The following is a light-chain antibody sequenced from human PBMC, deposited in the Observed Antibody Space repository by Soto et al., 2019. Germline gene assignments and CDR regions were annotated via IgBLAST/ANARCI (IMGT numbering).Light chain of an antibody. CDR3: PESYTTLIS. CDR2: AAS. Sequence: DIKRSQEPSSLYASVGDRVIITCRASQTISSHLNWYQQKPGKAPNLLVYAASSLQSGVPSRFTGSGSGTDFSLTIISVQPEDFATDFCPESYTTLISFCEGTRLEIK. J-gene: IGKJ5*01. CDR1: QTISSH. V-gene: IGKV1-39*01.